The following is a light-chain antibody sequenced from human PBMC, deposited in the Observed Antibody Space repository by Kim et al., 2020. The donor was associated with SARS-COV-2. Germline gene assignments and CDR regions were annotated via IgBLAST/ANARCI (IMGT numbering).Light chain of an antibody. Sequence: DIQMTQSPSSLSASVGDRVTITCRASQGISNNLAWYQQKPGKVPELLIYDASTLQSGVSSRFSGSGSGTDFTLTISSLQPEDIATYYCQKYGGDPDTFGPGTRLEIK. CDR3: QKYGGDPDT. J-gene: IGKJ5*01. CDR2: DAS. V-gene: IGKV1-27*01. CDR1: QGISNN.